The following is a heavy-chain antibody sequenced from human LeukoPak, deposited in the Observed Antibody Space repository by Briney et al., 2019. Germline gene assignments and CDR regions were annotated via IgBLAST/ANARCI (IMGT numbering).Heavy chain of an antibody. Sequence: ASVKVSCKASGYTFTGYYMHWVRQAPGQGLEWMGWINPNSGGTNYAQKFQGRVTMTRDTSISTAYMELSRLRSDDTAVYYCAREGPVGAMVWFDPWGQGTLVTVSS. J-gene: IGHJ5*02. CDR1: GYTFTGYY. CDR3: AREGPVGAMVWFDP. CDR2: INPNSGGT. D-gene: IGHD1-26*01. V-gene: IGHV1-2*02.